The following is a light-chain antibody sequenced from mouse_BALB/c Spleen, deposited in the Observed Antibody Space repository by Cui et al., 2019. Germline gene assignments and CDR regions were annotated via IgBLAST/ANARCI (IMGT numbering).Light chain of an antibody. V-gene: IGLV3*01. Sequence: QLVPTPSSSASFSLGASAKLPRTLTSQPSTYTIEWYQQQPLKPPKYVMELKKDGSHSTGDGIPDRFSGSSSGADRYLSISNIQPEDEAIYICGVGDTIKEQFVYVFGGGTKVTVL. CDR3: GVGDTIKEQFVYV. CDR1: SQPSTYT. J-gene: IGLJ2*01. CDR2: LKKDGSH.